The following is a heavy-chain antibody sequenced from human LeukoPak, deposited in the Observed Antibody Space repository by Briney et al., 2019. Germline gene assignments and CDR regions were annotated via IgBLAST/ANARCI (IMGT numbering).Heavy chain of an antibody. D-gene: IGHD3-3*01. CDR1: GGSFSGYY. J-gene: IGHJ6*03. CDR2: INHSGST. Sequence: PSETLSLTCAVYGGSFSGYYWSWIRQPPGKGLEWIGEINHSGSTNYNPSLKSRVTISVDTSKNQFSLKLSSVTAADTAVYYCARAVSDYDFWSGFGYYYYYMDVWGKGTTVTVSS. CDR3: ARAVSDYDFWSGFGYYYYYMDV. V-gene: IGHV4-34*01.